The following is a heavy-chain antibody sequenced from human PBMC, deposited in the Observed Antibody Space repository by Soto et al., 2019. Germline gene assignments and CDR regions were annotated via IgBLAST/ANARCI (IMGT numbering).Heavy chain of an antibody. CDR1: GFTFSDHY. CDR3: VRAGYCSGGTCYSDYFDY. CDR2: TRNKANSFTT. D-gene: IGHD2-15*01. V-gene: IGHV3-72*01. J-gene: IGHJ4*02. Sequence: GGSLRLSCAVSGFTFSDHYMDWVRQAPGKGLEWVGRTRNKANSFTTEYAASVKGRFTISRDDSKSSLFLQMNSLKTEDTAVYYCVRAGYCSGGTCYSDYFDYWGQGTLVTVSS.